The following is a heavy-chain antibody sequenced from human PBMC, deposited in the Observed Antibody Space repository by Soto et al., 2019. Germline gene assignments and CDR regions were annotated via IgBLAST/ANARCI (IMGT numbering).Heavy chain of an antibody. V-gene: IGHV5-51*01. J-gene: IGHJ6*02. CDR3: ARHANSRKSVADYYAVDV. Sequence: GESLKISCQASGYSFSTYWIGWVRQRPGRGLDWMGVVNPGDSYTRYSPSFQGHVTISADKSISTAYLQWSGLRASDTAIYYCARHANSRKSVADYYAVDVWGLGTTVTVSS. CDR2: VNPGDSYT. CDR1: GYSFSTYW. D-gene: IGHD3-10*01.